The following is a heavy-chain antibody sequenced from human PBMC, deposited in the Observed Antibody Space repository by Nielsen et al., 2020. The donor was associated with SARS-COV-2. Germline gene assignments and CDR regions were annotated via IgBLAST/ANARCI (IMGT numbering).Heavy chain of an antibody. CDR2: IDWDDDK. V-gene: IGHV2-70*11. CDR3: ARITHHYYDSSGYLMAYFDY. CDR1: GFSLSTSGMC. J-gene: IGHJ4*02. Sequence: SGPTLVNPTQTLTLTCTFSGFSLSTSGMCVSWIRQPPGKALEWLARIDWDDDKYYSTSLKTRLTISKDTSKNQVVLTMTNMDPVDTATYYCARITHHYYDSSGYLMAYFDYWGQGTLVTVSS. D-gene: IGHD3-22*01.